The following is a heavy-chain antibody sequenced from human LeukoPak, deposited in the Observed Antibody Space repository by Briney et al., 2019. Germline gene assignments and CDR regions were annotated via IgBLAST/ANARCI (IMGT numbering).Heavy chain of an antibody. D-gene: IGHD3-22*01. CDR2: INPNSGGT. Sequence: GASVKVSCKASGYTFTGYYMHWVRQAPGQGLEWMGWINPNSGGTNYAQKFQGRVTMTRDTSISTAYMELSRLRSDDTAVYYCARDHYYDSSGSYWFDPWGQGTLVTVSS. CDR1: GYTFTGYY. V-gene: IGHV1-2*02. CDR3: ARDHYYDSSGSYWFDP. J-gene: IGHJ5*02.